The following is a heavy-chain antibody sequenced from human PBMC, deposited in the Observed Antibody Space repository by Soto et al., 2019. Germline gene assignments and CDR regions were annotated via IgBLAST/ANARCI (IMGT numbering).Heavy chain of an antibody. J-gene: IGHJ4*02. D-gene: IGHD1-26*01. CDR3: ARRSGSYLSFAY. V-gene: IGHV5-51*01. Sequence: ESLKISCKCSGYSLTYYWIAWVRQMPGKGLEWMGIIYPGDSDTRYSPSFQGQVTISADKSIITAYLQWSSLKASDTAMYYCARRSGSYLSFAYWGQGALVTVSS. CDR1: GYSLTYYW. CDR2: IYPGDSDT.